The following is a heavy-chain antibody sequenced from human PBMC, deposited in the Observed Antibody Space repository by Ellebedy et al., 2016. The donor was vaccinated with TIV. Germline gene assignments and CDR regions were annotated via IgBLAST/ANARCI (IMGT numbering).Heavy chain of an antibody. Sequence: MPGGSLRLSCTVSGGSIGSTTYYWGWVRQPPETGLEWIGNIYYSVTIYYSPSLKSRITISVDTSKNQFSLKLNSVTAADTAVYYCARMDYNFGRPYDFWGQGIQVTVSS. V-gene: IGHV4-39*01. D-gene: IGHD5-24*01. CDR1: GGSIGSTTYY. CDR2: IYYSVTI. J-gene: IGHJ4*02. CDR3: ARMDYNFGRPYDF.